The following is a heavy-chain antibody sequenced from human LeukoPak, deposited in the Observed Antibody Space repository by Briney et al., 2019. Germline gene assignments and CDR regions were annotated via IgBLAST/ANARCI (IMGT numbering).Heavy chain of an antibody. V-gene: IGHV3-48*04. Sequence: TGGSLRLSCAASGFTFSSYSMNWVRQAPGKGLEWVSYISSSGSTIYYADSVKGRFTISRDNAKNSLYLQMNSLRAEDTAVYYCASRRAVTFDYWGQGTLVTVSS. CDR1: GFTFSSYS. D-gene: IGHD6-19*01. CDR2: ISSSGSTI. J-gene: IGHJ4*02. CDR3: ASRRAVTFDY.